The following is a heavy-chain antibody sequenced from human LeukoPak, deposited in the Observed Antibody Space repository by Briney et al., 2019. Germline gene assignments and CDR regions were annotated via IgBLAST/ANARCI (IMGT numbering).Heavy chain of an antibody. Sequence: PGGSLRLSCAASGFTFSSYWMHWVRQAPGKGLVWVSRINSDGSSTSYADSVKGRFTISRDNAKNTLYLQMNSLRAEDTAVYYCARAAAAGQFEYWGQGTLVTVSS. D-gene: IGHD6-13*01. CDR1: GFTFSSYW. J-gene: IGHJ4*02. V-gene: IGHV3-74*01. CDR3: ARAAAAGQFEY. CDR2: INSDGSST.